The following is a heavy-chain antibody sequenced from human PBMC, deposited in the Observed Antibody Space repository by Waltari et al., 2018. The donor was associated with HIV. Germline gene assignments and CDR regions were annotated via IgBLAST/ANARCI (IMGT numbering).Heavy chain of an antibody. CDR2: INRDGTSR. V-gene: IGHV3-74*03. J-gene: IGHJ6*02. Sequence: EVQLVESGGALVKPGGSLRLSCAASGFTFTNYWMHWVRQAPGKGLVWVARINRDGTSRAYGASMKGRFTISRDNGNNTLDLQMRRLRVEDTAVYYCVRVEYVGRASDYHYGMDVWGQGTTVIVSS. D-gene: IGHD2-8*01. CDR1: GFTFTNYW. CDR3: VRVEYVGRASDYHYGMDV.